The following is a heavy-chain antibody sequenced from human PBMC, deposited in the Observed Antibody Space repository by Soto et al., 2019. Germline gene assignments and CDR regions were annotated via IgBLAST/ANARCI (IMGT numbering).Heavy chain of an antibody. J-gene: IGHJ6*02. CDR2: INHRGSA. Sequence: SETLSLTCAVYGGSFRGYYWSWIRQPPGKGLEWIGEINHRGSANYNPSVKRRVTISVDTSKNQFSLKLNSVTAADTAMYYCARGSRVKIPAATGRDYYYHGLDVWAQGTAVTVS. CDR1: GGSFRGYY. V-gene: IGHV4-34*01. CDR3: ARGSRVKIPAATGRDYYYHGLDV. D-gene: IGHD1-26*01.